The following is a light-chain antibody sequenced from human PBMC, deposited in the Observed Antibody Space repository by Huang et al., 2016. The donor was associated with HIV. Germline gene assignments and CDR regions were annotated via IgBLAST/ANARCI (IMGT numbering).Light chain of an antibody. CDR3: QQYDTYPWT. J-gene: IGKJ1*01. CDR1: QDINDY. CDR2: TAS. Sequence: AIRITQSPSSLSASTGDKVTISCRASQDINDYLAWYQQKPGKAPNLLLYTASTLQNGVPSRFSGSVSGRDFTLTINCLQSEDFATYYCQQYDTYPWTFGQGTKVEIK. V-gene: IGKV1-8*01.